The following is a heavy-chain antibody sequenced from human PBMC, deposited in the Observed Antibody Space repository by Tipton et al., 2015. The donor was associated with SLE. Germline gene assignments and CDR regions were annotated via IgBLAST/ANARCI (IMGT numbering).Heavy chain of an antibody. D-gene: IGHD6-13*01. CDR1: GFTFEDNA. V-gene: IGHV3-43D*04. J-gene: IGHJ2*01. CDR3: VKEGGAAAAWYFDL. Sequence: GSLRLSCAASGFTFEDNAMHWVRQAPGKGLEWVSLITWDGGSTFYADSARGRFTVSRDNSKNSLYLQMNSLRPEDTAVYYCVKEGGAAAAWYFDLWGRGTLVTVSS. CDR2: ITWDGGST.